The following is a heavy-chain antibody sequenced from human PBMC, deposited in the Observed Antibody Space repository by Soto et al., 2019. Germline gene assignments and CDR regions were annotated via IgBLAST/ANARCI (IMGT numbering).Heavy chain of an antibody. J-gene: IGHJ3*02. CDR3: ARDIVSGFGELFPTDVFDI. V-gene: IGHV3-33*08. CDR1: GFSFSSYG. CDR2: IWYDGSNK. D-gene: IGHD3-10*01. Sequence: GGSLRLSCAASGFSFSSYGMHWVRQAPGKGLEWVAVIWYDGSNKYYADSVKGRFTISRDNSKNTLYLQMNSLRAEDTAVYYCARDIVSGFGELFPTDVFDIWGQGKMVTVSS.